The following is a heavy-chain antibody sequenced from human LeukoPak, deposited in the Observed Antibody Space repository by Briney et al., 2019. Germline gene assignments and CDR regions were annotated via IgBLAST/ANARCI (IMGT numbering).Heavy chain of an antibody. CDR3: ASLAPGDYVWGSYRALFDY. J-gene: IGHJ4*02. CDR1: GGSISSSSYY. D-gene: IGHD3-16*02. CDR2: IYYSGST. Sequence: PSETLSLTCTVSGGSISSSSYYWGWIRQPPGKGLEWIGSIYYSGSTYYNPSLKSRVTISVDTSKNQFSLKLSSVTAADTAVYYCASLAPGDYVWGSYRALFDYWGQGTLVTVSS. V-gene: IGHV4-39*01.